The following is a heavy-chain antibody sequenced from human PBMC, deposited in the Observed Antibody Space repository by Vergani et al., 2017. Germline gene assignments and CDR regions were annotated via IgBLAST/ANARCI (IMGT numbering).Heavy chain of an antibody. CDR2: ISSSSTI. D-gene: IGHD3-10*01. CDR1: GFTFDDYA. Sequence: EVQLVESGGGLVQPGRSLRLSCAASGFTFDDYAMHWVRQAPGKGLEWVSYISSSSTIYYADSVKGRFTISRDNAKNSLYLQMNSLRAEDTAVYYCAREGLWFGENPPTSTIYYYYGMDVWGQGTTVTVSS. J-gene: IGHJ6*02. CDR3: AREGLWFGENPPTSTIYYYYGMDV. V-gene: IGHV3-69-1*01.